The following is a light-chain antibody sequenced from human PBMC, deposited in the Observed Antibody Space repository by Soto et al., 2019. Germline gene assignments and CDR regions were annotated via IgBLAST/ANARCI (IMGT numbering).Light chain of an antibody. J-gene: IGLJ1*01. V-gene: IGLV2-14*01. CDR2: EVS. CDR1: SSDVGNYKY. Sequence: QSALTQPASVSGSPGQSITISCTGTSSDVGNYKYVSWYQQHPGKAPKLMIYEVSNRPSGVSNRFSGSKSGNTDSLTISGLQAEDETDYYCFSYTSSGTYVFGTGTKLPVL. CDR3: FSYTSSGTYV.